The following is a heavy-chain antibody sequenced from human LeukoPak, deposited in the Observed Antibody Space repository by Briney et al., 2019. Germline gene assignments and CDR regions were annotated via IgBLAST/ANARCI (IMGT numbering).Heavy chain of an antibody. CDR2: IYHSGST. Sequence: SETLSLTCXVSGYSISSGYYWGWIRQAPGKGLEWIGSIYHSGSTYYNPSLKSRVTISVDTSKNQFSLKLSAVTAADTAVYYCARRGGSHFDYWGQGTLVTVSS. D-gene: IGHD2-15*01. J-gene: IGHJ4*02. V-gene: IGHV4-38-2*01. CDR3: ARRGGSHFDY. CDR1: GYSISSGYY.